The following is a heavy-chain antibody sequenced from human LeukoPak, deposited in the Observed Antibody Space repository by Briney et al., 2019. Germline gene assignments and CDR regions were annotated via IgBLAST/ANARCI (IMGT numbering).Heavy chain of an antibody. CDR3: ARDRDILTGYYNYYYYGMDV. V-gene: IGHV1-18*01. J-gene: IGHJ6*02. Sequence: GASVKVSCKASGYTFTSYGSSWVRQAPGQGLEWMGWSSSYNGNTTYEQKLQGRVTMTTDTSTSTAYMELRSLRSDDTAVYYCARDRDILTGYYNYYYYGMDVWGQGTTVTVSS. D-gene: IGHD3-9*01. CDR2: SSSYNGNT. CDR1: GYTFTSYG.